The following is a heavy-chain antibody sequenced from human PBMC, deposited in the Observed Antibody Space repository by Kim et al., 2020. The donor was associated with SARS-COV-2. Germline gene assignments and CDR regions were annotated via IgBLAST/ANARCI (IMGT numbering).Heavy chain of an antibody. CDR1: GFTFSSTW. D-gene: IGHD3-16*01. V-gene: IGHV3-74*01. J-gene: IGHJ4*02. CDR2: INSDGTTT. CDR3: ARPLYDYVWGTY. Sequence: GGSLRLSCAASGFTFSSTWMHWVCQAPGGGLVWVSRINSDGTTTNYADSVKGRFSISRDNAKNTLYLQMTSLRAEDTAIYYCARPLYDYVWGTYWGQGTLVTVSS.